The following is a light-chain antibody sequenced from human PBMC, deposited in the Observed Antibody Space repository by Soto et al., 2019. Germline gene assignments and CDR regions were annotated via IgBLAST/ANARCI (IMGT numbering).Light chain of an antibody. V-gene: IGLV2-14*01. CDR2: DVS. CDR1: CSDVGGYNY. J-gene: IGLJ1*01. CDR3: SSYTSSSTLNV. Sequence: QSALTQPTSVSGSPGQSITISCTGTCSDVGGYNYVSWYQQHPGKVPKLIIYDVSDRPSGVSNRFSASKSGNTASLTISGLQAEDEADYYCSSYTSSSTLNVFGSGTKVTVL.